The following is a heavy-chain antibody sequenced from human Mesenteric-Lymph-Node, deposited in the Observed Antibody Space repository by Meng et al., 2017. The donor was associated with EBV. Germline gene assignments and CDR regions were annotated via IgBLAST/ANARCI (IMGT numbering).Heavy chain of an antibody. J-gene: IGHJ4*02. D-gene: IGHD1-26*01. V-gene: IGHV1-2*06. CDR1: GYIFTGYY. CDR2: INPQNDFT. CDR3: ARDDHSGRGEPFDY. Sequence: VRLVPSGAEVKKPGAAVRVACKASGYIFTGYYVHWVRQASGQGLEWMGRINPQNDFTIYAQKFQDRVTMTRDTSISTLYLDLGSLTSDDTATYYCARDDHSGRGEPFDYWGQGTLVTVSS.